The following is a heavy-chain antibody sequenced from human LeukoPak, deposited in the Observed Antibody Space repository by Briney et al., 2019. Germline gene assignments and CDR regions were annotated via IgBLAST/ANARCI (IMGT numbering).Heavy chain of an antibody. CDR1: GFTFSSYG. J-gene: IGHJ6*02. CDR2: IWYDGSNK. CDR3: ARGSSRSLQYYYYYGMDV. D-gene: IGHD6-13*01. V-gene: IGHV3-33*01. Sequence: PGGSLRLSWAASGFTFSSYGMHWVRQAPGKGLEWVAVIWYDGSNKYYADSVKGRFTISRDNSKNTLYLQMNSLRAEDTAVYYCARGSSRSLQYYYYYGMDVWGQGTTVTVSS.